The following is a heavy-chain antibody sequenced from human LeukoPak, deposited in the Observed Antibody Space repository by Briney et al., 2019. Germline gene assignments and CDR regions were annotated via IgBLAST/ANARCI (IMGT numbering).Heavy chain of an antibody. D-gene: IGHD4-23*01. J-gene: IGHJ4*02. CDR1: GYTFTSYG. V-gene: IGHV1-18*01. CDR2: ISAYNGNT. Sequence: ASVKVSCKASGYTFTSYGISWVRQAPGQGLEWMGWISAYNGNTNYAQKLQGRVTMTRDMSTSTVYMELSSLRSEDTAVYYCARVGGNSGDYWGQGTLVTVSS. CDR3: ARVGGNSGDY.